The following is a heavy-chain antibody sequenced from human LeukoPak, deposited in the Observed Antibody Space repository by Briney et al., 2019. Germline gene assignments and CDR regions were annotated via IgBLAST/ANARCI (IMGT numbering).Heavy chain of an antibody. D-gene: IGHD6-19*01. CDR3: ARVRGIAVADSSDWYFDL. Sequence: SETLSLTCTVSGGSISSSKYYWGWIRQPPGKGLEWIGSIYYSGSTYYNPSLKSRVAISVDTSKNQFSLKLSSVTAADTAVYYCARVRGIAVADSSDWYFDLWGRGTLVTVSS. CDR2: IYYSGST. V-gene: IGHV4-39*07. J-gene: IGHJ2*01. CDR1: GGSISSSKYY.